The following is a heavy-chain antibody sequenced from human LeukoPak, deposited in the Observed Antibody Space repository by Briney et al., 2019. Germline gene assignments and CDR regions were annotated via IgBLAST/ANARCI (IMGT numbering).Heavy chain of an antibody. CDR2: INHSGST. V-gene: IGHV4-34*01. D-gene: IGHD3-3*01. Sequence: PSETLSLTCAVYGGSFSGYYWSWIRQPPGKGLEWIGEINHSGSTNYNPSLQSRVTISVDTSKNQFSLKLSPVTAADTAMYYCARASGYDFWSGYHWFDPWGQGTLVTVSS. J-gene: IGHJ5*02. CDR3: ARASGYDFWSGYHWFDP. CDR1: GGSFSGYY.